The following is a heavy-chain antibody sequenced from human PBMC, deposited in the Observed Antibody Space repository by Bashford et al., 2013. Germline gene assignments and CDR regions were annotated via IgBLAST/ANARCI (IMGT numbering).Heavy chain of an antibody. J-gene: IGHJ3*02. CDR1: GGSISSYY. D-gene: IGHD3-10*01. CDR3: ARAGSRGKDYYGSGSYYKWNAFDI. Sequence: SETLSLTCTVSGGSISSYYWSWIRQPPGKGLEWIGYIYYSGSTNYNPSLKSRVTISVDTSKNQFSLKLSSVTAADTAVYYCARAGSRGKDYYGSGSYYKWNAFDIWGQGTMVTVSS. CDR2: IYYSGST. V-gene: IGHV4-59*01.